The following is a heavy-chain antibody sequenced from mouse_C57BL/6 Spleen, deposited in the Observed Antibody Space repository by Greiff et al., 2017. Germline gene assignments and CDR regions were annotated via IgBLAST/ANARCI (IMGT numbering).Heavy chain of an antibody. Sequence: EVQRVESGPGLVKPSQSLSLTCSVTGYSITSGYYWNWIRQFPGNKLEWMGYISYDGSNKYNPSIKNRISITRDTSKNQFFLKLNSVTTEDTATYYCARGEGNYPFAYWGQGTLVTVSA. V-gene: IGHV3-6*01. CDR3: ARGEGNYPFAY. CDR1: GYSITSGYY. CDR2: ISYDGSN. D-gene: IGHD2-1*01. J-gene: IGHJ3*01.